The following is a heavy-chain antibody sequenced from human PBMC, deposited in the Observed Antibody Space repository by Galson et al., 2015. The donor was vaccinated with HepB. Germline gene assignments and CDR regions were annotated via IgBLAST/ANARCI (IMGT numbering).Heavy chain of an antibody. V-gene: IGHV3-23*01. D-gene: IGHD1-14*01. J-gene: IGHJ4*02. CDR2: ISGSGEST. CDR3: AKDLPEGPNYFDY. Sequence: SLRLSCAASGFTFSSYAMSWVRQAPGKGLEWVSGISGSGESTYYADSVKGRFTISRDNSGNTLYLQLNSLRAEDTAVYYCAKDLPEGPNYFDYWGQGTLVTVSS. CDR1: GFTFSSYA.